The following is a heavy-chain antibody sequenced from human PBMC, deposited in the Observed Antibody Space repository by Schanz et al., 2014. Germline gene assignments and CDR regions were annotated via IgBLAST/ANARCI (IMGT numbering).Heavy chain of an antibody. J-gene: IGHJ4*02. V-gene: IGHV3-48*01. D-gene: IGHD3-22*01. CDR1: GFRVSTNY. CDR3: AKSYDTSGYSGFDY. Sequence: VQLVESGGGLIQPGGSLRLSCAVSGFRVSTNYMSWARQAPGKGLEWVSYISSSSSTIYYADSVKGRFTISRDNAKNSLYLQMNSLRTEDTAVYFCAKSYDTSGYSGFDYWGQGTLVTVSS. CDR2: ISSSSSTI.